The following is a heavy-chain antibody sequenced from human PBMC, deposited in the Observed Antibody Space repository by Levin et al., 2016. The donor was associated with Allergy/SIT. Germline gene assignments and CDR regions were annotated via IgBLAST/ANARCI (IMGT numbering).Heavy chain of an antibody. V-gene: IGHV3-23*01. CDR3: ARIRTSPFYNYYYGMDV. CDR2: IRGNSGSSAGRT. Sequence: GESLKISCAASGFSFSTFAMTWVRQVPGKGLEWVSGIRGNSGSSAGRTSYADSVKGRFTISRDNSRNILFLQMNNVRVEDTALYYCARIRTSPFYNYYYGMDVWGQGTTVTVS. J-gene: IGHJ6*02. D-gene: IGHD2-15*01. CDR1: GFSFSTFA.